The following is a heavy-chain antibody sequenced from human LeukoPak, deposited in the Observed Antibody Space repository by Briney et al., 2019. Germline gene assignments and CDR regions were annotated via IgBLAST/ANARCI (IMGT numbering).Heavy chain of an antibody. CDR2: ISSSSSYI. V-gene: IGHV3-21*01. CDR3: AREEFGYSSGWSLDAFDI. Sequence: GGSLRLSCAASGFTFSSYSMNWVRQAPGKGLEWVSSISSSSSYIYYADSVKGRFTISRDNAKNSLYLQMNSLRAEDTAVYYCAREEFGYSSGWSLDAFDIWGQGKMVTVS. D-gene: IGHD6-19*01. J-gene: IGHJ3*02. CDR1: GFTFSSYS.